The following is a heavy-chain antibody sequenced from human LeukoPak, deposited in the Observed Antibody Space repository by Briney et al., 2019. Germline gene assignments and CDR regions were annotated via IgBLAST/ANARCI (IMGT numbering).Heavy chain of an antibody. D-gene: IGHD4-17*01. J-gene: IGHJ6*03. CDR2: IYYSGST. CDR1: GGSISSGGYY. Sequence: SQTLSLTCPVSGGSISSGGYYWSWIRQPPGKGREWIGNIYYSGSTNYIPSLKRRVTISVDTSKQQFALKLSSVTAADTALYYCARRTVTHYYYYYMDVWGKGTTVTVSS. V-gene: IGHV4-61*08. CDR3: ARRTVTHYYYYYMDV.